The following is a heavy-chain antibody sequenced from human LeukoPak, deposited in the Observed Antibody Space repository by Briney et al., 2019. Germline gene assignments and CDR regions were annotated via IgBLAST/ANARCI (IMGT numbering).Heavy chain of an antibody. CDR3: ARSPSSIGAHMDV. D-gene: IGHD3-16*01. V-gene: IGHV4-4*07. CDR1: GGSISSYY. J-gene: IGHJ6*03. CDR2: IYTSGST. Sequence: PSETLSLTCTVSGGSISSYYWSWIRQPPGKGPEWIGHIYTSGSTDYNPSLESRVTISVETSKSQFSLQLSSVTTADPAVYYCARSPSSIGAHMDVWGKGTTVTVPS.